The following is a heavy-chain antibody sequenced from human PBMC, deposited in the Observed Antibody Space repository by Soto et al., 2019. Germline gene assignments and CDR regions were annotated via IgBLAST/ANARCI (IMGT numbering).Heavy chain of an antibody. V-gene: IGHV4-34*01. D-gene: IGHD5-18*01. J-gene: IGHJ4*02. Sequence: QVQLQQWGAGLLKPSETLSLTCAVYGGSFSGYYWSWIRQPPGKGLEWIGESNHVGNTNYNPSLKSRVTMSVAPSKNQFSLRLSSVTAADTAVYYCARVLIAGVTTDWGQGTLVLVSS. CDR3: ARVLIAGVTTD. CDR2: SNHVGNT. CDR1: GGSFSGYY.